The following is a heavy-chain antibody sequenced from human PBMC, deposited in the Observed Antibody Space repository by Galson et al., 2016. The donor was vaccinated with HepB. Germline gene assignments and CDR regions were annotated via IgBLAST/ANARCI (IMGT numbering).Heavy chain of an antibody. CDR3: ARDNLGSDWDLDY. CDR1: GDSVSSNTAA. Sequence: CAISGDSVSSNTAAWNWIRQSPSRGLEWLGRTYYRSKWYYDYAVSVTSRITIDPDTSKNQLSLQLKSVTPEDTAVYYCARDNLGSDWDLDYWGQGTLVTVSS. D-gene: IGHD6-19*01. V-gene: IGHV6-1*01. J-gene: IGHJ4*02. CDR2: TYYRSKWYY.